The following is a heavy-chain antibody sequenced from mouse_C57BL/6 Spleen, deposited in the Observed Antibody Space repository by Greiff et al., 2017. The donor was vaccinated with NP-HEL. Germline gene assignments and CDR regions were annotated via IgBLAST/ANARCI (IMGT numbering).Heavy chain of an antibody. CDR3: ARDAVLAY. V-gene: IGHV7-1*01. Sequence: EVKLVESGGGLVQSGRSLRLSCATSGFTFSDFYMEWVRQAPGKGLEWIAASRNKANDYTTEYSASVKGRFIVSRDTSQSILYLQMNALRAEDTANYYCARDAVLAYWGQGTSVTVSS. CDR2: SRNKANDYTT. CDR1: GFTFSDFY. J-gene: IGHJ4*01.